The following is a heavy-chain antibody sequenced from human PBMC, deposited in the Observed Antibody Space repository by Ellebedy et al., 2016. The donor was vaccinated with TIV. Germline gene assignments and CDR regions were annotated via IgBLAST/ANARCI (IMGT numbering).Heavy chain of an antibody. CDR2: IYPDDSHT. V-gene: IGHV5-51*01. CDR1: GYSFPNYW. Sequence: GESQKISCKGSGYSFPNYWIGWVRQTPGKGLEWVGIIYPDDSHTRYSPSFQGQVTISTDKSNSTAHLQWSSLEASDTATYYCAMTRLHVTEYYFDYWGQGTLVTVSS. D-gene: IGHD4-11*01. J-gene: IGHJ4*02. CDR3: AMTRLHVTEYYFDY.